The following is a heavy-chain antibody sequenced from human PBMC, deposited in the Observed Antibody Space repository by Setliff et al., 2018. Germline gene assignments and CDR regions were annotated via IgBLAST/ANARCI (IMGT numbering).Heavy chain of an antibody. Sequence: SETLSLTCSVSGDSIFDNYWSWIRQSPGRGLEWIAYISYTGTTYYTPSLKRRATLSVDTSKNQFSLRLRFVTAADAAVYYCVRQFRMGTLAGGPPESWGPGTLVTVSS. CDR1: GDSIFDNY. J-gene: IGHJ5*02. D-gene: IGHD3-3*02. V-gene: IGHV4-59*08. CDR3: VRQFRMGTLAGGPPES. CDR2: ISYTGTT.